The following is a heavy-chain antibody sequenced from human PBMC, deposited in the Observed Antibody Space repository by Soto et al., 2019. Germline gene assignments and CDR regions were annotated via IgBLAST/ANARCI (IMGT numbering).Heavy chain of an antibody. CDR3: AREQGYYGSGSPTENGMDV. D-gene: IGHD3-10*01. CDR1: GFTFSNHA. CDR2: ISGSGGST. Sequence: EVQLLESGGGSVQPGGSLRLSCAASGFTFSNHAMTWVRQAPGKGLEWVSGISGSGGSTYYADSVKGRFTISRDNSKNTLYLQMNSLRAEDTAVYHCAREQGYYGSGSPTENGMDVWGQGTTVTVSS. J-gene: IGHJ6*02. V-gene: IGHV3-23*01.